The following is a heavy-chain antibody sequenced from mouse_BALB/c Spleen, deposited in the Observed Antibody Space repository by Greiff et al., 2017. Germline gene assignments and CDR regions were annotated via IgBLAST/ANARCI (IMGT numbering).Heavy chain of an antibody. CDR2: INPYNDGT. Sequence: VQLQQSGPELVKPGASVKMSCKASGYTFTSYVMHWVKQKPGQGLEWIGYINPYNDGTKYNEKFKGKATLTSDKSSSTAYMELSSLTSEDSAVYYCARWLGTYYYAMDYWGQGTSVTVSS. J-gene: IGHJ4*01. CDR3: ARWLGTYYYAMDY. D-gene: IGHD4-1*01. V-gene: IGHV1-14*01. CDR1: GYTFTSYV.